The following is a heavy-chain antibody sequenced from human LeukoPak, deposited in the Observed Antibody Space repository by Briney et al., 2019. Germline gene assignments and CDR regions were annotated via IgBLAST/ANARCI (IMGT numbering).Heavy chain of an antibody. Sequence: GSLRLSCAASGFTFSNYAMSWVRPAPGKGLEWVSAISGRGGTTYYADSVKGRFTISRDNSKNTLYLQMNSLRAEDKAVYYCARGGPSRYYYYYYMDVWGKGTTVTVSS. CDR2: ISGRGGTT. D-gene: IGHD1-26*01. V-gene: IGHV3-23*01. CDR1: GFTFSNYA. J-gene: IGHJ6*03. CDR3: ARGGPSRYYYYYYMDV.